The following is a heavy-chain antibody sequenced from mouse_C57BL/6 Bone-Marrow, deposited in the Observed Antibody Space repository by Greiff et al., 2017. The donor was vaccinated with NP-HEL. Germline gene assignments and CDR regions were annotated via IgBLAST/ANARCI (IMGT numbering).Heavy chain of an antibody. J-gene: IGHJ3*01. CDR3: ASYGNYFAY. CDR2: IDPSDSYT. D-gene: IGHD2-1*01. V-gene: IGHV1-69*01. CDR1: GYTFTSYW. Sequence: QVQLQQPGAVLVMPGASVKLSCKASGYTFTSYWMHWVKQRPGQGLEWIGEIDPSDSYTNYNQKFKGKSTLTVDKSSSTAYMQLSSLTSEDSAVYYCASYGNYFAYWGQGTLVTVSA.